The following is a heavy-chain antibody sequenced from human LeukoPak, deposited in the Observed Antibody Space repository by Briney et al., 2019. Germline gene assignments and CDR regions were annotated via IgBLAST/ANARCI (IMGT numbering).Heavy chain of an antibody. CDR2: IYTSGST. J-gene: IGHJ4*02. D-gene: IGHD3-3*01. V-gene: IGHV4-4*07. CDR1: GGSLSGYY. Sequence: SETLSLTCTVSGGSLSGYYWSWIRQPAGKGLEWIGRIYTSGSTNYNPSLKSRVNISVDKSKNQFSLKLSSVTAADTAVYYCARDGDFWSGGMIDYWGQGTLVTVSS. CDR3: ARDGDFWSGGMIDY.